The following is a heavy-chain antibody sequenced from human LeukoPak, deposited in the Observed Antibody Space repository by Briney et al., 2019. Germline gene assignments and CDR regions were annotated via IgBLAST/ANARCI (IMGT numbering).Heavy chain of an antibody. D-gene: IGHD5-24*01. CDR3: ARGDGYTFDY. V-gene: IGHV3-30*02. CDR2: IRYDGSNK. Sequence: GGSLRLSCAASGFTFSSYGMHWVRQAPGKGLEWVAFIRYDGSNKYYVGSVKGRFTISRDNSKNTLYLQMSSLRSEDTAVYYCARGDGYTFDYWGQGTLVTVSS. J-gene: IGHJ4*02. CDR1: GFTFSSYG.